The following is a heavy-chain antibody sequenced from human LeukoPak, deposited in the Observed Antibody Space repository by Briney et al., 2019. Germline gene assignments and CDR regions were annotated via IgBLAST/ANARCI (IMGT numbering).Heavy chain of an antibody. CDR2: ISGSGGNT. V-gene: IGHV3-23*01. CDR1: GFTFSSYA. J-gene: IGHJ4*02. D-gene: IGHD6-19*01. CDR3: AKGRTEGGTLALDY. Sequence: GGSLTLSCASSGFTFSSYAMSWVRQAPGKELEWVSGISGSGGNTYYTDSVRGRLSISRDNSKNTLYLQVNSLRAEDTAVYYCAKGRTEGGTLALDYWGQGTLVTVSS.